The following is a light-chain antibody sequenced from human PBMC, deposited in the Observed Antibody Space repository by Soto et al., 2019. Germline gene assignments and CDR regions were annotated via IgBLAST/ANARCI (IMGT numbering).Light chain of an antibody. Sequence: DIQITQSPSSLSASVGDRVTITCRASQSISSHLNWYQHKPGSPPRLLIFASYILEGGVPSRFSGSGSDTYFTLTIDSLQPEDVATYYCQHSHITTRYTFGQGTKVEI. CDR2: ASY. J-gene: IGKJ2*01. CDR1: QSISSH. CDR3: QHSHITTRYT. V-gene: IGKV1-39*01.